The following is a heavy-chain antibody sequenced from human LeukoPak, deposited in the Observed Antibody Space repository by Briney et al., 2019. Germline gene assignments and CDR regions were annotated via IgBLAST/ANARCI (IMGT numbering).Heavy chain of an antibody. J-gene: IGHJ4*02. D-gene: IGHD3-22*01. CDR2: ISSSSSTI. CDR1: GFTFSSYS. CDR3: ARDRHKYNYDSSGYPPY. V-gene: IGHV3-48*01. Sequence: GGSLRLSCAASGFTFSSYSMNWVRQAPGKGLEWVSYISSSSSTIYYADSVKGRFTISRDNAKNSLYLQMNSLRAEDTAVYYCARDRHKYNYDSSGYPPYWGQGTLVTVSS.